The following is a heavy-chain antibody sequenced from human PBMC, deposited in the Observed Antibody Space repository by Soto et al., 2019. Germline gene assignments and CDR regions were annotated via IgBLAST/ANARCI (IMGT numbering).Heavy chain of an antibody. CDR3: ASTPGSWGYNYYMDV. CDR1: GFTFSSYT. V-gene: IGHV3-30-3*01. Sequence: GGSLRLSCAASGFTFSSYTMHWVRQAPGKGLEWVAVISYDGSNKYYADSVKGRFTISRDNSKDTLYLQMNSLRAEDTAVYYCASTPGSWGYNYYMDVWGKGTTVTVSS. D-gene: IGHD3-10*01. CDR2: ISYDGSNK. J-gene: IGHJ6*03.